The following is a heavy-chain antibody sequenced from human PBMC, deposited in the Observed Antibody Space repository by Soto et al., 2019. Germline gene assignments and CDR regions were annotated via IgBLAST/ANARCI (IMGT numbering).Heavy chain of an antibody. V-gene: IGHV4-59*01. J-gene: IGHJ6*02. Sequence: PSETLSLTCTVSGGSISSYYWSWIRQPPGKGLEWIGYIYYSGSTNYNPSLKSRVTISVDTSKNQFSLKLSSVTAADTAVYYCARGAAMDYYYYGMDVWGQGTTVTVSS. CDR3: ARGAAMDYYYYGMDV. D-gene: IGHD5-18*01. CDR2: IYYSGST. CDR1: GGSISSYY.